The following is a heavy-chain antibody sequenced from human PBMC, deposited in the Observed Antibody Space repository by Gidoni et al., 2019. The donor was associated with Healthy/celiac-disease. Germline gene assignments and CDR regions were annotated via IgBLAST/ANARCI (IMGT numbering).Heavy chain of an antibody. J-gene: IGHJ3*02. V-gene: IGHV2-26*01. CDR1: GFSLSNASMG. D-gene: IGHD3-22*01. Sequence: QVTLKQSGPVLVKPTETLTLTCTVSGFSLSNASMGVSWIRQPPRKALEWLAHIFSNDEKSYSTSLKSRLTISKDTSKSQVVLTMTNMDPVDTATYYCALIDSSPMIVVVNDAFDIWGQGTMVTVSS. CDR2: IFSNDEK. CDR3: ALIDSSPMIVVVNDAFDI.